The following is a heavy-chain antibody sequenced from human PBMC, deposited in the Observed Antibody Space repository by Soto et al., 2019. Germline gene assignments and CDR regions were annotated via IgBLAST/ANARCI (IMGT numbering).Heavy chain of an antibody. D-gene: IGHD3-10*01. J-gene: IGHJ6*02. CDR3: AKALYGSGSYYKAPYYYYGMDV. V-gene: IGHV3-30*18. CDR1: GFTFISYG. CDR2: ISYDGSNK. Sequence: PWGSLRLSCAASGFTFISYGMHFFRHSPFKWLEWVAVISYDGSNKYYADSVKGRFTISRDNSKNTLYLQMNSLRAEDTAVYYCAKALYGSGSYYKAPYYYYGMDVWGQGTTVTVS.